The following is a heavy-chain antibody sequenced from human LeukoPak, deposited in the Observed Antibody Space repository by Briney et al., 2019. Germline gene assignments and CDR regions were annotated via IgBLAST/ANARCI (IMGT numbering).Heavy chain of an antibody. V-gene: IGHV3-7*01. D-gene: IGHD3-22*01. J-gene: IGHJ4*02. Sequence: GGSLRLSCAASGFTFSTYSMSWVRQAPGQGLEWVAIIKRDGSEKYYADSVKGRFTVSRDNAKSSLYLQMNGLRAKDTALYYCVRDPLNDSSGSCFDEWGQGTLVTVSS. CDR1: GFTFSTYS. CDR2: IKRDGSEK. CDR3: VRDPLNDSSGSCFDE.